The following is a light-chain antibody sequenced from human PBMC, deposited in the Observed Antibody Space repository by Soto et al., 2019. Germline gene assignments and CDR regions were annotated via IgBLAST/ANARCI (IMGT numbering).Light chain of an antibody. CDR3: LQPDSYPRT. J-gene: IGKJ5*01. CDR2: AAS. CDR1: QGISNY. V-gene: IGKV1-17*03. Sequence: DIQMTQSPSTMSASVGDRVNITCRASQGISNYLAWFQQKPGKVPKRLIYAASSLQSGVPSRFSGSGSGTEYTHTINNLQPEDFATYFGLQPDSYPRTFAQGTRLETK.